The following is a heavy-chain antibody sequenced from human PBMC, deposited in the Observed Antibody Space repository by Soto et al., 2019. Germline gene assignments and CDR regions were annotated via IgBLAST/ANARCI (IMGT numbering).Heavy chain of an antibody. J-gene: IGHJ4*02. Sequence: QVHLVQSGAEVKKPGASVKVSCKCSGYTFTSYGITWVRQAPGQGLEWMGWISAHNDNTDYAQKLQGRVTVTSDTSTRTAYMELRSLSSDDTAVYYCARGRYGDYWGQGALVTVSS. CDR2: ISAHNDNT. CDR1: GYTFTSYG. CDR3: ARGRYGDY. D-gene: IGHD1-1*01. V-gene: IGHV1-18*01.